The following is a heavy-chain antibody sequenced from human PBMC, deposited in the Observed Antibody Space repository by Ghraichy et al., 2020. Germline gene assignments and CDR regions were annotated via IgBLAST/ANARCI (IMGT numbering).Heavy chain of an antibody. Sequence: ESLNISCAASGFTFSNYAMNWVRQAPGKGLEWVSTISGDGGSTYYADSVKGRFTVSRDNSKNTLNLQMNSLRAEDTAVYYCAKGPKGGPPYYFDYWGQGTLVTVSS. CDR1: GFTFSNYA. V-gene: IGHV3-23*01. D-gene: IGHD1-26*01. CDR2: ISGDGGST. J-gene: IGHJ4*02. CDR3: AKGPKGGPPYYFDY.